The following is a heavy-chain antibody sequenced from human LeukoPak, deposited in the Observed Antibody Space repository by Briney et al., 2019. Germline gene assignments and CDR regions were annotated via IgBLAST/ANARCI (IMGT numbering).Heavy chain of an antibody. V-gene: IGHV3-11*06. CDR2: ISSSSSYT. CDR1: GFTFSDYY. Sequence: GGSLRLSCAASGFTFSDYYMSWIRQAPGKGLEWVSYISSSSSYTNYADSVKGRFTISRDNAKNTLYLQMNSLRAEDTAMYYCARCFSWYHHIWGQGTLVTVSS. J-gene: IGHJ4*02. D-gene: IGHD6-13*01. CDR3: ARCFSWYHHI.